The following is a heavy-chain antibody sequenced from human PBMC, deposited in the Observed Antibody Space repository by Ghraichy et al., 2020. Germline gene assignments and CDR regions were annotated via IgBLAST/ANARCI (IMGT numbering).Heavy chain of an antibody. CDR3: ANQRHDAEIVVVPAVFDP. J-gene: IGHJ5*01. Sequence: GGSLRLSCAASGFTFSSYAMSWVRQAPGKGLEWVSSISGSSGNIYYADSVKGRFTISRDNSKKTLYLQMNSLRAEDTAVYYCANQRHDAEIVVVPAVFDPWGRGTLVTVSP. V-gene: IGHV3-23*01. CDR2: ISGSSGNI. CDR1: GFTFSSYA. D-gene: IGHD2-2*01.